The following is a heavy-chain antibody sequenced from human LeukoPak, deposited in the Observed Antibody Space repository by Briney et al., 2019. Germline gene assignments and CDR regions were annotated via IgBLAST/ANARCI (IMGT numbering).Heavy chain of an antibody. CDR2: IYPRDGST. CDR1: GYSFTSNY. CDR3: ARETRGFRNWFDP. J-gene: IGHJ5*02. Sequence: ASVKVSCMASGYSFTSNYIHWVRQAPGQGLEWMGMIYPRDGSTSYAQKFQGRVTVTRDTSASTAYMELSSLRSEDTAVYYCARETRGFRNWFDPWGQGTLVTVSS. V-gene: IGHV1-46*01.